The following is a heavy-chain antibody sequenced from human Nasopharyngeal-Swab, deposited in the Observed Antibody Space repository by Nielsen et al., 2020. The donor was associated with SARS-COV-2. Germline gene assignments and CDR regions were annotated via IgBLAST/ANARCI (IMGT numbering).Heavy chain of an antibody. V-gene: IGHV3-30-3*01. CDR3: AREVLTAIKTFDY. CDR2: ISYDGSKQ. CDR1: GFTFSNYV. Sequence: GESLKISCAASGFTFSNYVMHWVRQAPGKGPEWLAVISYDGSKQYYADSVKGRFTISRDNSKNTLYLQMNGLRAEDTAVYYCAREVLTAIKTFDYLGQGTLVTVSS. D-gene: IGHD2-21*02. J-gene: IGHJ4*02.